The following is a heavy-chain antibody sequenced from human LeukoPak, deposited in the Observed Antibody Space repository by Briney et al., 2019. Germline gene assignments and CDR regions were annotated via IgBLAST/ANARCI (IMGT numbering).Heavy chain of an antibody. CDR1: GFTFTSSA. Sequence: SVKVSCKASGFTFTSSAVQWVRQARGQRLEWIGWIVVGSGNTNYAQKFQERVTITGDMSTSAAYMELNSLRSEDTAVYYCAASSIAARPPYYWGQGTLVTVSS. CDR2: IVVGSGNT. V-gene: IGHV1-58*01. CDR3: AASSIAARPPYY. D-gene: IGHD6-6*01. J-gene: IGHJ4*02.